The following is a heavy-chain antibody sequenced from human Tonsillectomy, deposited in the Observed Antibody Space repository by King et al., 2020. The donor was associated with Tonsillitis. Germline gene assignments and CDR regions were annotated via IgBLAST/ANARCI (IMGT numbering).Heavy chain of an antibody. CDR2: VKSKTDGVTT. D-gene: IGHD2-21*02. Sequence: VQLVESGGGLVKPGGSLRLSCAASGFTFTNAWMSWVRQAPGKVLEWVGRVKSKTDGVTTEYAAPVNGRFTVSRDESKTTLNLQMNRLKTEDTALYFCTTVPYCGGDCTSVNDYWGQGTLVTVSS. J-gene: IGHJ4*02. CDR3: TTVPYCGGDCTSVNDY. V-gene: IGHV3-15*01. CDR1: GFTFTNAW.